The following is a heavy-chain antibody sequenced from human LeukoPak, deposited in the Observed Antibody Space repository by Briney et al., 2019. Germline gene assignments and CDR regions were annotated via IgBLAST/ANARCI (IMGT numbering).Heavy chain of an antibody. J-gene: IGHJ4*02. CDR3: AKGPLLGDY. CDR1: GFTFGLYS. Sequence: GGSLRLSCAASGFTFGLYSMTWVRQAPGKGLEWVSLIDSNSNFTNYADSVKGRFTISRDNAKKSLYLQMNSLRAEDTAVYYCAKGPLLGDYWGQGTLVTVSS. D-gene: IGHD3-16*01. CDR2: IDSNSNFT. V-gene: IGHV3-21*01.